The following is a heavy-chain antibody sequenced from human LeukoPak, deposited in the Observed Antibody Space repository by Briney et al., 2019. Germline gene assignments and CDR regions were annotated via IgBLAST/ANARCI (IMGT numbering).Heavy chain of an antibody. J-gene: IGHJ4*02. Sequence: GGSLRLSYAASGFTFTNYWMQWVRQAPGKGLEWVSLINPVGSSSNYADSVKGRFTMSRDNAKSMVYLQMDGLRAEDTAVFSCVRQAVSGDSGIAYWGRGVLVTVSS. CDR2: INPVGSSS. D-gene: IGHD4-17*01. CDR3: VRQAVSGDSGIAY. V-gene: IGHV3-74*01. CDR1: GFTFTNYW.